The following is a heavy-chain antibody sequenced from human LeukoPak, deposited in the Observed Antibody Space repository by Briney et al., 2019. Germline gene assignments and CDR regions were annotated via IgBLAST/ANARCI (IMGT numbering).Heavy chain of an antibody. V-gene: IGHV3-7*03. CDR3: AKDILTFDDFWSGYDY. Sequence: PGGSLRLSCAASGFTFSNYWMNWVRQAPGKGLEWVANIKQDGGEKSYVDSVKGRFTISRDNSKNSLYLQMNSLRTEDTALYYCAKDILTFDDFWSGYDYWGQGTLVTVSS. D-gene: IGHD3-3*01. CDR1: GFTFSNYW. CDR2: IKQDGGEK. J-gene: IGHJ4*02.